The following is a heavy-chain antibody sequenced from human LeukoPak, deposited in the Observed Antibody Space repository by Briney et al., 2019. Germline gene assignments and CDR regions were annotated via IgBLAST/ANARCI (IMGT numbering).Heavy chain of an antibody. D-gene: IGHD2-15*01. CDR3: ARDWCSGGSCYFSDYYGMDV. V-gene: IGHV3-74*01. Sequence: PGGSLRLSCAASGFTFSSYWMHRVRQAPGKGLVWVSRINSDGSSTSYADSEKGRFTISRDNAKNTLYLQMNSLRAEDTAVYYCARDWCSGGSCYFSDYYGMDVWGQGTTVTVSS. CDR1: GFTFSSYW. J-gene: IGHJ6*02. CDR2: INSDGSST.